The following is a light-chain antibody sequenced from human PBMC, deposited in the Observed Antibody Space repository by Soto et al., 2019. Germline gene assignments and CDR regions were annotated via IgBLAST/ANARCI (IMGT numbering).Light chain of an antibody. CDR3: SSYEGRKNPQYV. Sequence: QSVLTQPPSASGSPGQSVTISCSGTSSDVGGYNYVSWYQQHPGKAPKLMIYEVSKRPSGVPDRFSGSKSGNTASLTVSGLQAEDEADYYCSSYEGRKNPQYVFGTGTKVTVL. CDR1: SSDVGGYNY. CDR2: EVS. V-gene: IGLV2-8*01. J-gene: IGLJ1*01.